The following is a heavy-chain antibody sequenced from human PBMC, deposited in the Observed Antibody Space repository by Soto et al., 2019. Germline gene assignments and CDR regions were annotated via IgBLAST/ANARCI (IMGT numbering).Heavy chain of an antibody. D-gene: IGHD1-1*01. Sequence: PSETLSLTCAVSGDCISTVGHYWTWIRQAPGKGLEGIGSIYHSGSTYYSNSVRSRLTMSVDTSKSQFYLRMSTVTAADTAVYYCATATLPLRRRDCDYWGQGSCVTVSS. V-gene: IGHV4-31*11. CDR2: IYHSGST. CDR1: GDCISTVGHY. CDR3: ATATLPLRRRDCDY. J-gene: IGHJ4*02.